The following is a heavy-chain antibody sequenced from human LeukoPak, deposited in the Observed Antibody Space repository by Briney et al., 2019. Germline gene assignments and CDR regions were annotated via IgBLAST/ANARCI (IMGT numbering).Heavy chain of an antibody. J-gene: IGHJ4*02. CDR3: ARDLN. CDR1: GFTFSDHY. Sequence: PGGSLRLSCAVSGFTFSDHYMDWVRQAPGKGLEWVGRTRNKANSYTTEYAASVKGRFTISGDDSKNSLYLQMNSLRAEDTAVYYCARDLNWGQGTLVTVSS. CDR2: TRNKANSYTT. V-gene: IGHV3-72*01.